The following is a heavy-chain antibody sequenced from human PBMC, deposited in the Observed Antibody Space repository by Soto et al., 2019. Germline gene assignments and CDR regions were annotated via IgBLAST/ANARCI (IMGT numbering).Heavy chain of an antibody. V-gene: IGHV5-51*01. CDR1: GYRFSSYW. Sequence: GESLKISCKGSGYRFSSYWIAWVRQMPGKGLEWMGIIYPGDSDTRYSPSFEGQVTISADKSNSTAYLQWSSLKASDTATYFCARDRPVGPYAYKGDQGMDVWGQGTTVTVSS. D-gene: IGHD3-16*01. J-gene: IGHJ6*02. CDR2: IYPGDSDT. CDR3: ARDRPVGPYAYKGDQGMDV.